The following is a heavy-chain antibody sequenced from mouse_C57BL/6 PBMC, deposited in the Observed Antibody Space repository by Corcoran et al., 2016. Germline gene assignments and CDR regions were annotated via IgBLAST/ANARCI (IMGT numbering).Heavy chain of an antibody. Sequence: QIQLVQSGPEVKKPGETVKISCKASGYTFTTYGMSWVKQAPGKGLKWMGWINTYSGVPTYADDFKGRFAFSLETSASTAYLQINNLKNEDTATYFCARFYYGSSYDFDYWGQGTTLTVSS. CDR2: INTYSGVP. CDR1: GYTFTTYG. V-gene: IGHV9-3*01. J-gene: IGHJ2*01. D-gene: IGHD1-1*01. CDR3: ARFYYGSSYDFDY.